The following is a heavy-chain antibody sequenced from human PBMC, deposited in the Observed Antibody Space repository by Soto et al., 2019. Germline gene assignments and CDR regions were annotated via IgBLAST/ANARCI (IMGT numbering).Heavy chain of an antibody. Sequence: SETLSLTCTVSGVSTSSYYWIWIRQPPGKGLEWIAYLHYNGNTNYNPSLKSRLTVTLDVSKNQFSLKLNPVTAAATAVYYCSRVLTRSTFDPWGQGTLVTVSS. V-gene: IGHV4-59*01. J-gene: IGHJ5*01. CDR3: SRVLTRSTFDP. D-gene: IGHD6-13*01. CDR1: GVSTSSYY. CDR2: LHYNGNT.